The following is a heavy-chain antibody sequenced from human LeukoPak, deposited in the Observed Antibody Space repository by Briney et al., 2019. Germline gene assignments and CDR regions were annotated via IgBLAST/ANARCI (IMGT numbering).Heavy chain of an antibody. J-gene: IGHJ4*02. D-gene: IGHD4-17*01. CDR3: ARDPRYGDYKSSFDH. CDR1: GGSISSSSYY. CDR2: IYYSGST. Sequence: SETLSLTCTVSGGSISSSSYYWGWIRQPPGKGLEWIGSIYYSGSTYYNPSLKSRVTISVDTSKNQFSLKLSSVTAADTAVYYCARDPRYGDYKSSFDHWGQGTLVTVSS. V-gene: IGHV4-39*07.